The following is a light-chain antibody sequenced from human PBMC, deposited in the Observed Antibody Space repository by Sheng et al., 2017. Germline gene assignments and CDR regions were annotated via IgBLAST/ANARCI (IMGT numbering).Light chain of an antibody. CDR1: QDISNY. CDR3: QKXNSALWT. CDR2: AAS. V-gene: IGKV1-27*01. Sequence: DIQMTQSPSSLSASVGDRVTITCRASQDISNYLAWYQQKPGKVPKLLIYAASTLQSGVPSRFSGSGSGTDFTLTISSLQTEDVATYYCQKXNSALWTFGQGTKVEIK. J-gene: IGKJ1*01.